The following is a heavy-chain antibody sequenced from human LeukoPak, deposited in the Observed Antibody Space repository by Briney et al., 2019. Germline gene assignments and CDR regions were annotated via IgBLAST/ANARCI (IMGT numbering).Heavy chain of an antibody. CDR1: GGSISSYY. V-gene: IGHV4-59*01. Sequence: PSETLSLTCTVSGGSISSYYWSWIRQPPGKGLEWIGYIYYSGSTNYNPSLKSRVTISVDTSENQFSLKLSSVTAADTAVYYCARAHSSGWSMVDYWGQGTLVTVSS. CDR2: IYYSGST. J-gene: IGHJ4*02. D-gene: IGHD6-19*01. CDR3: ARAHSSGWSMVDY.